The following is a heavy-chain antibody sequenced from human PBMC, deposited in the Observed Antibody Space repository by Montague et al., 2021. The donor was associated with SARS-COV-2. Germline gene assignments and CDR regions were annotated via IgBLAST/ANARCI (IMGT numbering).Heavy chain of an antibody. D-gene: IGHD1-14*01. CDR3: TRSWGWKEPHYYFDH. V-gene: IGHV6-1*01. Sequence: CAISGDSVSSNSAAWNWIRQSPSRGLEWLGRTYFRSKWYSEYAFPVKGRITINADTSTNQFSLQVNSVTPEDTAIYYCTRSWGWKEPHYYFDHWGQGTLVIVSS. CDR1: GDSVSSNSAA. CDR2: TYFRSKWYS. J-gene: IGHJ4*02.